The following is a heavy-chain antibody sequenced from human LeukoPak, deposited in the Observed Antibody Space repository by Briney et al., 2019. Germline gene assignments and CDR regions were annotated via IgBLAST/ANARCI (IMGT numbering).Heavy chain of an antibody. Sequence: GGSLRLSCAASGFTFSSYWMHWVRQAPGKGLEWVANIKQDGSEKYYVDSVKGRFTISRDNAKNSLYLQMNSLRAEDTAVYYCARVFDIAAADSFDYWGQGTLVTVSS. J-gene: IGHJ4*02. CDR2: IKQDGSEK. CDR3: ARVFDIAAADSFDY. CDR1: GFTFSSYW. V-gene: IGHV3-7*03. D-gene: IGHD6-13*01.